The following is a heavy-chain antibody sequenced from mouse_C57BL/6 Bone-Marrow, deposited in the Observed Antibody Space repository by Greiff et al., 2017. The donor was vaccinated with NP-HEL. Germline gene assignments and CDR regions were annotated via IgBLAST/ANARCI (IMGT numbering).Heavy chain of an antibody. CDR3: ARSPPTYYGSSYWYFDV. CDR1: GFSLTSYA. D-gene: IGHD1-1*01. CDR2: IWTGGGT. V-gene: IGHV2-9-1*01. J-gene: IGHJ1*03. Sequence: VQLVESGPGLVAPSQSLSITCTVSGFSLTSYAISWVRQPPGKGLEWLGVIWTGGGTNYNSALKSRLSISKDNSKSQVFLKMNSLQTDDTARYYCARSPPTYYGSSYWYFDVWGTGTTVTVSS.